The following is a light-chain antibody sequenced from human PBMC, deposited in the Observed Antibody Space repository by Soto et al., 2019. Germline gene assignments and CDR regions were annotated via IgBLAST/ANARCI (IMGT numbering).Light chain of an antibody. CDR1: SSNIGSNS. Sequence: QPVLTQRPSASGTPGQRVIISCSGSSSNIGSNSVNWYQQLPGTAPKLLIYSNNQRPSGVPDRFSGSKSGTSASLANSGLLSEDEADYYCAAWDDSLNGLVFGGGTKLTVL. V-gene: IGLV1-44*01. J-gene: IGLJ3*02. CDR3: AAWDDSLNGLV. CDR2: SNN.